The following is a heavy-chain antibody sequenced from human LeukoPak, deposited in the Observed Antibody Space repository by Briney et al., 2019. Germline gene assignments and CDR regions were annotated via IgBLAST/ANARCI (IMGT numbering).Heavy chain of an antibody. J-gene: IGHJ3*02. CDR3: ARVGGSYYNDAFDI. Sequence: GASVKVSRKASGGTFSSYAISWVRQAPGQGLEWMGGIIPIFGTANYAQKFQGRVTITADKSTSTAYMELSSLRSEDTAVYYCARVGGSYYNDAFDIWGQGTMVTVSS. V-gene: IGHV1-69*06. CDR2: IIPIFGTA. CDR1: GGTFSSYA. D-gene: IGHD1-26*01.